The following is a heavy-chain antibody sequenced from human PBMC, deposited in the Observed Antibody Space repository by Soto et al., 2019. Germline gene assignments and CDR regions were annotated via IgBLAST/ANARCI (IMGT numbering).Heavy chain of an antibody. CDR2: ISSSSSYI. J-gene: IGHJ4*02. V-gene: IGHV3-21*01. CDR3: GRERDFCGDWPFGY. Sequence: GGSLRLSCAASGFTFSSYSMNWVRQAPGKGLEWVSSISSSSSYIYYADSVKGRFTISRDNAKNSLYLQMNSLRAEDTAVYYWGRERDFCGDWPFGYWGQGTLVTVSS. CDR1: GFTFSSYS. D-gene: IGHD2-21*02.